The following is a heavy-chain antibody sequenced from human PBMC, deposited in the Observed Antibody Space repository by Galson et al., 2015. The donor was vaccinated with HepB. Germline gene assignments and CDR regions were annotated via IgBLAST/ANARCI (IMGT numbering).Heavy chain of an antibody. J-gene: IGHJ3*02. CDR3: AGHSHKDI. D-gene: IGHD2-21*01. Sequence: SLRLSCAASAAFGFTAYNNYMSWVRQAPGKGLEWDSLVYSGGSTRYEDSVNGRFTLARDTSKNTLYLQLNSLSAEDTAMYYCAGHSHKDIWGQGTKVAVSS. CDR1: AAFGFTAYNNY. V-gene: IGHV3-53*01. CDR2: VYSGGST.